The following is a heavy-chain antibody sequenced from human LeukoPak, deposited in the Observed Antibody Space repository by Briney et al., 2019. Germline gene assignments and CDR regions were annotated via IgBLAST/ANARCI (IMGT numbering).Heavy chain of an antibody. D-gene: IGHD3-22*01. CDR1: GFTFDDYA. CDR2: ISWNSGSI. CDR3: ARGPAASGYYDSRGRYGYFDY. V-gene: IGHV3-9*01. J-gene: IGHJ4*02. Sequence: GRSLRLSCAASGFTFDDYAMHWVRQAPGKGLEWVSGISWNSGSIGYADSVKGRFTISRDNAKNSLYLQMNSLRAEDTAVYYCARGPAASGYYDSRGRYGYFDYWGQGTLVTVPS.